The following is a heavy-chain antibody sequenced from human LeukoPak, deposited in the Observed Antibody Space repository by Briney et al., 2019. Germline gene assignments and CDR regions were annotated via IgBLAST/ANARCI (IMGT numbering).Heavy chain of an antibody. V-gene: IGHV4-59*01. Sequence: PSETLSLTCTVSGGSISSYYWSWIRQPPGKGLEWMGYIYYSGSTNYNPSLKSRATISVDTSKNQFSLKLSSVTAADTAVYYCARESGYYGSGSYYGDYYGMDVWGKGTTVTVSS. J-gene: IGHJ6*04. D-gene: IGHD3-10*01. CDR1: GGSISSYY. CDR2: IYYSGST. CDR3: ARESGYYGSGSYYGDYYGMDV.